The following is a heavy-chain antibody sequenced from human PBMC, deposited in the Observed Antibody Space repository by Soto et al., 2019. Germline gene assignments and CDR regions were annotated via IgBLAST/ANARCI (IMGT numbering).Heavy chain of an antibody. J-gene: IGHJ6*02. D-gene: IGHD7-27*01. CDR3: ARQLGGNHSYYGMDV. V-gene: IGHV1-69*13. Sequence: GASVKVSCKASGGAFSSYATSWVRQAPGQGLEWMGGIIPIFGTADYAQKFQGRVTITADDFTSTAYMELSSLRSEDTAVYYCARQLGGNHSYYGMDVWGQRTTVIVSS. CDR1: GGAFSSYA. CDR2: IIPIFGTA.